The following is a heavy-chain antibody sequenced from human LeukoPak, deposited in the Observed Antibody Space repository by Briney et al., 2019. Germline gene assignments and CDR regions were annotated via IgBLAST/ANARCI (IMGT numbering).Heavy chain of an antibody. D-gene: IGHD5-12*01. V-gene: IGHV4-4*07. CDR3: ARDRSGYDDAFDI. CDR2: IYTSGST. Sequence: SGTLSLTCTVSGGSISSYYWSWIRHPAGKGLEWIGRIYTSGSTNYNPSLKSRVTMSVDTSKNQFSLKLSSVTAADTAVYYCARDRSGYDDAFDIWGQGTMVTVSS. J-gene: IGHJ3*02. CDR1: GGSISSYY.